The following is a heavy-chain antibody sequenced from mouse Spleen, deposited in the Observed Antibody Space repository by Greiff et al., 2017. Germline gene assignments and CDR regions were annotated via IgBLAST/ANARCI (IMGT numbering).Heavy chain of an antibody. CDR1: GYAFTNYL. CDR3: ASGNSYYSYEYYFDY. J-gene: IGHJ2*01. V-gene: IGHV1-54*01. D-gene: IGHD2-12*01. CDR2: INPGSGGT. Sequence: QVQLKESGAELVRPGTSVKVSCKASGYAFTNYLIEWVKQRPGQGLEWIGVINPGSGGTNYNEKFKGKATLTADKSSSTAYMQLSSLTSEDSAVYFCASGNSYYSYEYYFDYWGQGTTLTVSS.